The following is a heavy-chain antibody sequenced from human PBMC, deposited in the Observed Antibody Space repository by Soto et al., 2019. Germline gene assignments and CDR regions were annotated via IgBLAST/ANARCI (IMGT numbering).Heavy chain of an antibody. V-gene: IGHV4-31*03. CDR1: GGSISSGGYY. Sequence: SETLSLTCTVSGGSISSGGYYWSWIRQHPGKGLEWIGYIYYSGSTYYNPSLKSRVTISVDTSKNQFSLKLSSVTAADTAVYYCARDSGGIQLWAYFDYWGQGTLVTVSS. D-gene: IGHD5-18*01. CDR3: ARDSGGIQLWAYFDY. J-gene: IGHJ4*02. CDR2: IYYSGST.